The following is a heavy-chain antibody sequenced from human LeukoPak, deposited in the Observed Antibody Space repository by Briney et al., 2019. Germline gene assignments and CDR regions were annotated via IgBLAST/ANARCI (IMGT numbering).Heavy chain of an antibody. Sequence: PGGSLRLSCAASGFTFSDYYMSWIRQAPGKGLEWVSYISSGGTTIYYADSVKGRFTISRDNDKNSLYLQMNSLRVEDTAVYYCARSSSYGSGADYWGQGTLVTVSS. CDR3: ARSSSYGSGADY. CDR1: GFTFSDYY. D-gene: IGHD3-10*01. CDR2: ISSGGTTI. J-gene: IGHJ4*02. V-gene: IGHV3-11*01.